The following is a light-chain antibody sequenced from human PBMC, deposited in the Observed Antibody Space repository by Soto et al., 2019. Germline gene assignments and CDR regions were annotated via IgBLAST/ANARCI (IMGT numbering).Light chain of an antibody. CDR2: KIS. V-gene: IGKV2-30*01. Sequence: DVVMTQSPLSLPVALGQPASISCRSSQSLVFSDGNTYLAWFQQRPGQSPRRLIYKISNRDSGVQDXXSDSGSGSDFTLKISRVEAEDVGVYYCMQTTHWPQTFGQGTKLEIK. J-gene: IGKJ2*01. CDR1: QSLVFSDGNTY. CDR3: MQTTHWPQT.